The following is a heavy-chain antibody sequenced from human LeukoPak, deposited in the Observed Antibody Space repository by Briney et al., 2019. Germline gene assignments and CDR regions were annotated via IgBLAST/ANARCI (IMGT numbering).Heavy chain of an antibody. CDR2: IYSGSGSNT. D-gene: IGHD3-3*01. CDR1: VFTDSSNY. J-gene: IGHJ3*02. Sequence: PGGSLRLSCVACVFTDSSNYMTGVRQAPGKGLQWVSVIYSGSGSNTYTADSVKGRFTISRDNSKNTLYLQMNSLRAEDTAVYYCGRTPHSAFGAFAIWRQGTMVSVSS. V-gene: IGHV3-53*01. CDR3: GRTPHSAFGAFAI.